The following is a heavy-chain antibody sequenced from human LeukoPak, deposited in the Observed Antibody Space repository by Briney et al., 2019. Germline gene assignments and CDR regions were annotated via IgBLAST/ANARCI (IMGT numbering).Heavy chain of an antibody. V-gene: IGHV3-9*01. CDR1: GFTFSNYW. Sequence: GGSLRLSCAASGFTFSNYWMHWVRQAPGKGLEWVSGISWNSGSIGYADSVKGRFTISRDNAKNSLYLQMNSLRAEDTALYYCAKGYYDSSGYYYGLDYWGQGTLVTVSS. CDR3: AKGYYDSSGYYYGLDY. J-gene: IGHJ4*02. CDR2: ISWNSGSI. D-gene: IGHD3-22*01.